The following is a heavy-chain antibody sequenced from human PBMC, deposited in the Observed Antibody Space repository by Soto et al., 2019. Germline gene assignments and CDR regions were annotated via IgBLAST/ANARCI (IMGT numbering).Heavy chain of an antibody. J-gene: IGHJ5*02. D-gene: IGHD2-2*01. CDR1: GHTFSAYY. CDR3: ARVIPGAEAWFHP. Sequence: QVQLVQSGAEVKKPGASVKVSCKPSGHTFSAYYIHWVRQAPGQGLEWMGWINPNSGDTKYAQKFQGRVTMTIDTSTSTAYLDLRSLTSDDTAVYYCARVIPGAEAWFHPWGQGTLVTVSS. CDR2: INPNSGDT. V-gene: IGHV1-2*02.